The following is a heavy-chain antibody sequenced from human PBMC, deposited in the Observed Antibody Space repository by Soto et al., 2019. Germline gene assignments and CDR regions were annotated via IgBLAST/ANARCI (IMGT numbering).Heavy chain of an antibody. V-gene: IGHV4-59*01. D-gene: IGHD1-26*01. CDR1: GGSISSYY. J-gene: IGHJ4*02. CDR3: ARVHPYYRHGHNYLDS. CDR2: THYSGST. Sequence: SETLSLTCTVSGGSISSYYWSWIRQPPSKGLEWIGYTHYSGSTNYNPSLKTRVTISVDMSKNQFSLKLSSVTAADTAVYYCARVHPYYRHGHNYLDSWGPGTLVTVAA.